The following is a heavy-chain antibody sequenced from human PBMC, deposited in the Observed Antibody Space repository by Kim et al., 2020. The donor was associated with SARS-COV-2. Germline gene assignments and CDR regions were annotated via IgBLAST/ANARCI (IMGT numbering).Heavy chain of an antibody. J-gene: IGHJ5*02. Sequence: SETLSLTCTVSGASITSNCWTWIRQTAGRGLEWVGRVYISSGHTDYNPSLKSRVTMSVDTSKNLFLLELNSVTAADTAIYYCARQLWSNNYFDPWGEGTLVTVSS. D-gene: IGHD2-21*01. CDR3: ARQLWSNNYFDP. CDR2: VYISSGHT. V-gene: IGHV4-4*07. CDR1: GASITSNC.